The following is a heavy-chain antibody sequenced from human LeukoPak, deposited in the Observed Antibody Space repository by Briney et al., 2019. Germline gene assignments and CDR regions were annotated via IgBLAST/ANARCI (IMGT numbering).Heavy chain of an antibody. Sequence: GASVKVSCKASGGTFSSYAISWVRQAPGQGLEWMGGIIPIFGTANYAQKFQGRVTITTDESTSTAYMELSSLRSEDTAVYYCARASTEMTTIYYYYYYMDVWGKGTTATVSS. CDR1: GGTFSSYA. J-gene: IGHJ6*03. CDR2: IIPIFGTA. V-gene: IGHV1-69*05. D-gene: IGHD5-24*01. CDR3: ARASTEMTTIYYYYYYMDV.